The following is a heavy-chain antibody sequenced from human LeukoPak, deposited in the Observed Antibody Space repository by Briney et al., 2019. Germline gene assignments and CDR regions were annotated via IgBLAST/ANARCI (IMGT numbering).Heavy chain of an antibody. J-gene: IGHJ3*01. CDR1: GFSVSGNY. CDR2: ILSDDLT. Sequence: GGSLRLSCATSGFSVSGNYMSWVRQAPGKGLQWVSAILSDDLTFYADSVRGRFTISRDNPKNTLYLQMNSLRVEDTAVYYCARDLRYDSGGYKTAAFDVWGQGTMVTVSS. D-gene: IGHD3-22*01. CDR3: ARDLRYDSGGYKTAAFDV. V-gene: IGHV3-66*01.